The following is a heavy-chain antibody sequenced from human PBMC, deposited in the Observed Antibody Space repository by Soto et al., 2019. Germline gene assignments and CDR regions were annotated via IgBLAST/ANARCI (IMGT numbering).Heavy chain of an antibody. CDR1: GGSISSYY. Sequence: PSETLSLTCTVSGGSISSYYWSWIRQPPGKGLEWIGYIYYSGSTNYNPSLKSRVTISVDTSKNQFSLKLSSVTAADTAVYYCARAFLKYGHFDYWGQGTLVTVSS. V-gene: IGHV4-59*13. J-gene: IGHJ4*02. CDR3: ARAFLKYGHFDY. CDR2: IYYSGST. D-gene: IGHD2-8*01.